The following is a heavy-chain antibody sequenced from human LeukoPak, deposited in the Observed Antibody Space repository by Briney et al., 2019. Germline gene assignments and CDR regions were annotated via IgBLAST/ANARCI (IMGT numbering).Heavy chain of an antibody. CDR2: INPNSGGT. CDR3: ARGISTVAAAGTGY. J-gene: IGHJ4*02. V-gene: IGHV1-2*02. D-gene: IGHD6-13*01. Sequence: ASVKVSCKASGYTFTGYFMHWVRQAPGQGLEWMGWINPNSGGTNYAQKFQGRVTMTRDTSISTAYMELSRLRSDDTAVYYCARGISTVAAAGTGYWGQGTLVTVSS. CDR1: GYTFTGYF.